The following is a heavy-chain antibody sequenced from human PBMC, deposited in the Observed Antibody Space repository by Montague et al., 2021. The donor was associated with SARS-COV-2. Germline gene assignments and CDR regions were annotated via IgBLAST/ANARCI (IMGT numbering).Heavy chain of an antibody. Sequence: SETLSLTCAVHGASFSSYYWNWSRQPPGKGLEWIGEINHGGSTNYNPSLKSRLTISADTSKNHYSLKMTSVAAADTAVYYCARRGDAVVPSPILGVGPYYSYYSMDVWGKGTTVTVSS. J-gene: IGHJ6*03. CDR1: GASFSSYY. CDR3: ARRGDAVVPSPILGVGPYYSYYSMDV. CDR2: INHGGST. V-gene: IGHV4-34*01. D-gene: IGHD3-10*01.